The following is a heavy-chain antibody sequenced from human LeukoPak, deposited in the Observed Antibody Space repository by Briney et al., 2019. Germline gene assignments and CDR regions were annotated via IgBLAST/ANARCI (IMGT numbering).Heavy chain of an antibody. Sequence: ASVKVSCKASGGTFSSYAISWVRQAPGQGLEWMGGIIPIFGTANYAQKLQGRVTMTTDTSTSTAYMELRSLRSDDTAVYYCARVKIGDGYNIWGQGTLVTVSS. CDR2: IIPIFGTA. D-gene: IGHD5-24*01. V-gene: IGHV1-69*05. CDR3: ARVKIGDGYNI. J-gene: IGHJ4*02. CDR1: GGTFSSYA.